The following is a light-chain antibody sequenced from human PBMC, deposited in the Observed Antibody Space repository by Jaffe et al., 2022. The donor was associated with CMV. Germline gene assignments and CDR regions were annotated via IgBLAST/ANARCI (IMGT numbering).Light chain of an antibody. CDR1: SSDVGAYRY. J-gene: IGLJ2*01. CDR2: EVN. Sequence: QSALTQPPSASGSPGQSVTISCTGSSSDVGAYRYVSWYQQYPGEVPKLLIYEVNKRPSGVPDRFSGSKSGNTASLTVSGLQTEDEADYYCSSYAGSNNLVVFGGGTKLTVL. V-gene: IGLV2-8*01. CDR3: SSYAGSNNLVV.